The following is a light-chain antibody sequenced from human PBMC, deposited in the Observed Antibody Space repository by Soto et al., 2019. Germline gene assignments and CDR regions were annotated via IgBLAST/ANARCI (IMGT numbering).Light chain of an antibody. J-gene: IGKJ1*01. CDR1: QTIMTY. CDR3: QQSYNYPQT. V-gene: IGKV1-39*01. Sequence: IQMTQSPSSMSASVGDRVTITCRASQTIMTYLNWYQLKPGKPPRLLIYAASSLQSGVPSRFSGSGSGTDCTLTISSLQPEDFATYSCQQSYNYPQTFGRGNKVDIK. CDR2: AAS.